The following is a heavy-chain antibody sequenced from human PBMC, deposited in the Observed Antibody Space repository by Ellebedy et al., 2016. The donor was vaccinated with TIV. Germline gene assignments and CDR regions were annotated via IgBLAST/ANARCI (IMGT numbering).Heavy chain of an antibody. J-gene: IGHJ4*02. CDR3: ARVRRLTTLDS. V-gene: IGHV4-4*02. D-gene: IGHD1-14*01. Sequence: SETLSLXCGVSGDSISSDYWWTWVRQPPEKGLEWIREIYHFGTTNYNPSLKSRVTISVDKSKNQFSLRLTSMTAADTALYYCARVRRLTTLDSWGQGTLVTVSS. CDR2: IYHFGTT. CDR1: GDSISSDYW.